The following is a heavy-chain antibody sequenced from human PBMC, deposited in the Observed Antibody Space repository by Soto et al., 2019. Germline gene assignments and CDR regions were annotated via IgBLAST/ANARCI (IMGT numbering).Heavy chain of an antibody. D-gene: IGHD2-8*02. Sequence: ASVKVSCKASGYTFTSYGISWVRQAPGQGLEWMGWISAYNGNTNYAQKLQGRVTMTTDTSKSTAYMELRSRRSDDTAVYYCARAKGISGGAGYYYYGMDVWGQGTTVTVSS. J-gene: IGHJ6*02. CDR2: ISAYNGNT. CDR1: GYTFTSYG. CDR3: ARAKGISGGAGYYYYGMDV. V-gene: IGHV1-18*01.